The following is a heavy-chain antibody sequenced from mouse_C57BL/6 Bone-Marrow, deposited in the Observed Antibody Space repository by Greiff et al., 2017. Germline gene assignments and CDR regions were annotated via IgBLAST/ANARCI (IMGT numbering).Heavy chain of an antibody. CDR2: IDPSDSYT. J-gene: IGHJ1*03. CDR1: GYTFTSYW. V-gene: IGHV1-69*01. D-gene: IGHD1-1*01. Sequence: QVQLQQPGAELVMPGASVKLSCKASGYTFTSYWMHWVKQRPGQGLEWIGEIDPSDSYTNYNQKFKGKSTLTVDKSSSTAYMQLSSLTSEDSAVYYCARGRRYYEGWGTGTTVTVSS. CDR3: ARGRRYYEG.